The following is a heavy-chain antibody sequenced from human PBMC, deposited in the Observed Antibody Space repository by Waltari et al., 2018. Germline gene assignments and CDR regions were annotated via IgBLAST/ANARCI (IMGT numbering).Heavy chain of an antibody. V-gene: IGHV4-34*01. J-gene: IGHJ4*01. CDR2: IHYSGGT. CDR1: GESFSGHF. CDR3: ARYGEVPPNYFFDY. Sequence: QVQLHQWGAGLLKPSETLSLTCAVSGESFSGHFWSWIRQSPGKGLGWVGAIHYSGGTNYNPSRKSRLSLSVDTTKKQFSLRLTSVTAADTGVYFCARYGEVPPNYFFDYWGQGTLVTVSS. D-gene: IGHD2-21*01.